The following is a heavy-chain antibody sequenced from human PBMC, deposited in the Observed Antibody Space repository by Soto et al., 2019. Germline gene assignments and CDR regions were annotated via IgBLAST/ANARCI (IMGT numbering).Heavy chain of an antibody. J-gene: IGHJ3*02. V-gene: IGHV5-51*01. CDR1: GYSFSIYW. Sequence: EVQLVQSGAEVKKPGESLKISCKASGYSFSIYWIGWVRQMPGKGLEWMGFTYPGDSQVRYNPSFEGQVTISADRSISPAYLQWNSLKASDTAKYYCVRPKYSTSWNVFEIWGQGTQVAVSS. CDR2: TYPGDSQV. D-gene: IGHD2-2*01. CDR3: VRPKYSTSWNVFEI.